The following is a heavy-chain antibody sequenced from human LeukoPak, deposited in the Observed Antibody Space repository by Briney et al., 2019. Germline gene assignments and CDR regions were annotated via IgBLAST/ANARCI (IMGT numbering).Heavy chain of an antibody. CDR1: GCTFSNYG. CDR3: SKRVPYSSSSVYFDS. D-gene: IGHD6-6*01. J-gene: IGHJ4*02. CDR2: ISDSGGT. Sequence: GGSLRLSCGAAGCTFSNYGMSRGRQAPGKGLEWVSAISDSGGTYYADCAKGGCTISRDNSKNNLFLQLNNMRAEDKAVFYCSKRVPYSSSSVYFDSWGEGTLVTVSS. V-gene: IGHV3-23*01.